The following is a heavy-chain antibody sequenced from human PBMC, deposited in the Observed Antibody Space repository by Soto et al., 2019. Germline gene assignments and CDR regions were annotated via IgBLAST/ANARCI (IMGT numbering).Heavy chain of an antibody. CDR1: GGSVSSYY. V-gene: IGHV4-59*02. Sequence: XTLSLPCTVSGGSVSSYYWSWIRQPPGKGLEWIGYIYYSGSTNYNPSLKSRVTISVDTSKNQFSLKLSSVTAADTAVYYCARSPRSKRPRFDPWGQGTLGTVSS. CDR3: ARSPRSKRPRFDP. CDR2: IYYSGST. J-gene: IGHJ5*02.